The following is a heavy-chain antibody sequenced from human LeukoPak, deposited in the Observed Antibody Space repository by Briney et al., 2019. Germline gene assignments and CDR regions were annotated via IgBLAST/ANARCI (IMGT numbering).Heavy chain of an antibody. J-gene: IGHJ4*02. D-gene: IGHD7-27*01. CDR2: FDPEDGET. Sequence: ASVKVSCKVSGYTLTELSMHWVRQAPGKGLEWMGGFDPEDGETIYAQKFQGRVTMTEDTSTDTAYMELSSPRSEDTAVYYCATMNWGYPTDDYWGQGTLVTVSS. CDR1: GYTLTELS. V-gene: IGHV1-24*01. CDR3: ATMNWGYPTDDY.